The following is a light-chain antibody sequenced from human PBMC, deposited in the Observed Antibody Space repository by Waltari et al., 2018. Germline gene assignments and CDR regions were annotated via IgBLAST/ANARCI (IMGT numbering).Light chain of an antibody. CDR3: SSYAGSNNFV. V-gene: IGLV2-8*01. CDR2: EVN. J-gene: IGLJ1*01. CDR1: SGYVGAYDF. Sequence: QSALPQPPSASGSPGQSATIPCTGTSGYVGAYDFYPWYQQTPGKAPKLIIYEVNKRPSGVPDRFSGSKSGNTASLTVSGLQADDEADYYCSSYAGSNNFVFGPGTEVTVL.